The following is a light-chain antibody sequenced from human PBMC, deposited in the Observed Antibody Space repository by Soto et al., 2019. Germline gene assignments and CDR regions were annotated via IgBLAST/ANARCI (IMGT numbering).Light chain of an antibody. V-gene: IGKV3-15*01. J-gene: IGKJ1*01. Sequence: ERVMTQSLATLSVSPGERATLSCRASQSVSSNLAWYQQKPGQAPRLLIYNAFTRASGIPASFSGSGSGTEFTLTISSLQSEDFAVYYCQQYYNWPRTFGQGTKVDIK. CDR3: QQYYNWPRT. CDR1: QSVSSN. CDR2: NAF.